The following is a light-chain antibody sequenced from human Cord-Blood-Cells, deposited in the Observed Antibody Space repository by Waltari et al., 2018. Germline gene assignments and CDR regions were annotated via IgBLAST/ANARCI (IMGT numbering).Light chain of an antibody. CDR2: EGS. J-gene: IGLJ3*02. CDR3: CSYAGSSNWV. V-gene: IGLV2-23*01. Sequence: QSALTQPASVSGSPGQSITISCTGTSIDVGSYNLVSLYQQHPGKSPKLMIYEGSKLPSGLSNRFSGSKSGNPASLTISGLQAEDEADYYCCSYAGSSNWVFGGGTKLTVL. CDR1: SIDVGSYNL.